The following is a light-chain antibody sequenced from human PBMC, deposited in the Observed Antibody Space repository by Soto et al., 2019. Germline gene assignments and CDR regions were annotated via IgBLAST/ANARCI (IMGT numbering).Light chain of an antibody. CDR3: QQSYSTPRT. CDR1: QSISSY. Sequence: DIQMTQSPSSLSASVGDRVTITCRTSQSISSYLNWYQQKPGKAPKLLIYAASSLQSGVPSRFSGSGAGTDFTLTISSLQPEVFATYYCQQSYSTPRTFGQGTKVEIK. J-gene: IGKJ1*01. CDR2: AAS. V-gene: IGKV1-39*01.